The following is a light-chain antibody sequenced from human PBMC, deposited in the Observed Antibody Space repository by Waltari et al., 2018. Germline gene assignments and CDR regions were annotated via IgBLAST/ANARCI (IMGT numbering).Light chain of an antibody. Sequence: QSALTQPASVSGSPGQSLTISCTGTSSDVGGYHYVSWYQHHPGKVPKLIIFDVRKRPSGVSNRFSGSKSGNTASLTVSGLQTEDEADYYCSSFTTSSTVVFGGGTKLTVL. J-gene: IGLJ2*01. CDR1: SSDVGGYHY. CDR3: SSFTTSSTVV. V-gene: IGLV2-14*03. CDR2: DVR.